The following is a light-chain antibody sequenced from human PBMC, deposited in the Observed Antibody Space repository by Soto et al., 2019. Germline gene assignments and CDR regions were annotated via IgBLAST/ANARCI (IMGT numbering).Light chain of an antibody. J-gene: IGKJ1*01. CDR3: QQDDTSPPP. V-gene: IGKV3-20*01. CDR1: QSVSSSS. Sequence: NVMTEPPVPLSVSPRERAARSCGDSQSVSSSSLAWYQQKPGQAPRLLIYAASSRATGIPDRFSGSGSGTDFTLTISRLEPEDFAVYSCQQDDTSPPPFGQVGKV. CDR2: AAS.